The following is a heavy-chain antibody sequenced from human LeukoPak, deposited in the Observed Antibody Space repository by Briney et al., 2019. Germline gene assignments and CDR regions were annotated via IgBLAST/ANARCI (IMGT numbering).Heavy chain of an antibody. Sequence: PSETLSLTCTVSGGYISSYYWSWIRQPAGKGLEWIGHIYTSGSTNYNPSLKSRVTMSVDTSKNQFSLKLSSVTAADTAVYYCARAPPKNYDFWSGYHPFDYWGQGTLVTVSS. J-gene: IGHJ4*02. D-gene: IGHD3-3*01. CDR2: IYTSGST. V-gene: IGHV4-4*07. CDR3: ARAPPKNYDFWSGYHPFDY. CDR1: GGYISSYY.